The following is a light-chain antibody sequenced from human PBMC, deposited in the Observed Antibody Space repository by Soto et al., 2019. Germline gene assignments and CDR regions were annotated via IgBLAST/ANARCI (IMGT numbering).Light chain of an antibody. CDR2: DAS. CDR1: QSIGVY. Sequence: EIVLTQSPATLSLSPGERGTLSCSASQSIGVYLAWYQQKSGQAPRLLIYDASTRATGIPARFSGSGSGRDFTLTISSLEPEDFALYYCQQHINWPLTFGGGTKVEIK. CDR3: QQHINWPLT. V-gene: IGKV3-11*02. J-gene: IGKJ4*01.